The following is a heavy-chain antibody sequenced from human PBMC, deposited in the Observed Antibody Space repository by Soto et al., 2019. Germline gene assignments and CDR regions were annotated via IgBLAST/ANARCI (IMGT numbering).Heavy chain of an antibody. CDR3: AKARTVTKNWFDP. Sequence: GGSLRLSCAASGFTFSSYGMHWVRQAPGKGLEWVAVISYDGSNKYYADSVKGRFTISRDNSKNTLYLQMNSLRAEDTAVYYCAKARTVTKNWFDPWGQGTLVTVSS. CDR1: GFTFSSYG. V-gene: IGHV3-30*18. D-gene: IGHD4-4*01. J-gene: IGHJ5*02. CDR2: ISYDGSNK.